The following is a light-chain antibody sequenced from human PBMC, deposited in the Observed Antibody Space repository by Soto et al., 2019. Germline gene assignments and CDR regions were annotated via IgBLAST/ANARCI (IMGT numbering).Light chain of an antibody. CDR1: SSDVGGQNY. CDR2: AVT. CDR3: SSHAGNNNYV. Sequence: QSALTQPRSVSGSPGQSVTISCTGTSSDVGGQNYVSWYQQHPGKAPKLIIYAVTERPSGVPDRFSGSKSGNTASLTVSGLQTEDEADYYCSSHAGNNNYVFGTGTKLNVL. V-gene: IGLV2-8*01. J-gene: IGLJ1*01.